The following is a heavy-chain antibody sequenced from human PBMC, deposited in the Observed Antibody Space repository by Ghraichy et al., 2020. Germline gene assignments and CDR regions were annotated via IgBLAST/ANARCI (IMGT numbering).Heavy chain of an antibody. V-gene: IGHV4-39*01. CDR1: GGSITSSSYY. J-gene: IGHJ4*02. Sequence: SETLSLTCTVSGGSITSSSYYWGWIRQPPGKGLEWIGSSFYSGNTDYNPSLKSQVSISEDSSKNQFSLKLSSVTAADTAIYYCARLRRENLDWLPFDYWGQGTLVIVSS. D-gene: IGHD3/OR15-3a*01. CDR3: ARLRRENLDWLPFDY. CDR2: SFYSGNT.